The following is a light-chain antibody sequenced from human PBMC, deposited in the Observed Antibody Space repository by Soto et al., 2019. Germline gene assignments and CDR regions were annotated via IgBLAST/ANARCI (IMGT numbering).Light chain of an antibody. CDR2: AAS. CDR1: QSVCSH. J-gene: IGKJ3*01. CDR3: QRHTNCLL. V-gene: IGKV3-11*01. Sequence: EIVLTQSPATLSLSPGERATLSCRANQSVCSHLAWYQQKPGQAPRLLIYAASTRATGIPARFSGSGSGKDFTPTISSLAPEDFAVYFCQRHTNCLLFGPGTRVDIK.